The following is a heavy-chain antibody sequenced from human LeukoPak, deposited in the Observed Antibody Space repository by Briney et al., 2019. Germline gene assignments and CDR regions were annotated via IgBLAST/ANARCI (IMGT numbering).Heavy chain of an antibody. Sequence: PGGSLRLSCATSGLTFNTYGMSWVRQAPGTGLEWVSAISDGGGATFYADSVKGRFTISRDNFKSTLYLQMNSLRAEDTAVYYCAKVDSSGYYYNDYWGQGTLVTVSS. J-gene: IGHJ4*02. CDR3: AKVDSSGYYYNDY. V-gene: IGHV3-23*01. D-gene: IGHD3-22*01. CDR2: ISDGGGAT. CDR1: GLTFNTYG.